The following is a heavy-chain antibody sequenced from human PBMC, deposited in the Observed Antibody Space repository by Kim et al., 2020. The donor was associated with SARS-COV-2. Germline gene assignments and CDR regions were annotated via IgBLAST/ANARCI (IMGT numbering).Heavy chain of an antibody. V-gene: IGHV4-59*08. CDR1: GGSVDTYY. J-gene: IGHJ6*01. CDR3: ARLRYFDWSGRYYYHGMDV. CDR2: ISSTGST. D-gene: IGHD3-9*01. Sequence: SETLSLTCSVSGGSVDTYYWSWIRQPPGRGLEWIGYISSTGSTNYSPSLRSRVTILLETSKNQFSLRLNSVIAADTAVYYCARLRYFDWSGRYYYHGMDV.